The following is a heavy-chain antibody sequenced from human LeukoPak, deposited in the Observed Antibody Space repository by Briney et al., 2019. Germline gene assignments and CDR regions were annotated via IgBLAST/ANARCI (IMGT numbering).Heavy chain of an antibody. D-gene: IGHD3-16*02. CDR3: ARGPLYYDYVWGSYRFDY. CDR2: ISNDGSNK. Sequence: GGSLRLSCAASGFTFSSYGMHWVRQAPGKGLEWVAVISNDGSNKYYAGSVKGRFTISRDNSKNTLYLQMNSLRAEDTAVYYCARGPLYYDYVWGSYRFDYWGQGTLVTVSS. V-gene: IGHV3-30*03. CDR1: GFTFSSYG. J-gene: IGHJ4*02.